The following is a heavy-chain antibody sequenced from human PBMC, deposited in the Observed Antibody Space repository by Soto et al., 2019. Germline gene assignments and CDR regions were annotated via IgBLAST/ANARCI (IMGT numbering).Heavy chain of an antibody. CDR2: IIPIFGTA. J-gene: IGHJ6*02. Sequence: SVKVSCKASGGTFSSYAISWVRQAPGQGLERMGGIIPIFGTANYAQKFQGRVTITADESTSTAYMELSSLRSEDTAVYYCARDAEDYYYGMDVWGQGTTVTVSS. CDR3: ARDAEDYYYGMDV. CDR1: GGTFSSYA. V-gene: IGHV1-69*13.